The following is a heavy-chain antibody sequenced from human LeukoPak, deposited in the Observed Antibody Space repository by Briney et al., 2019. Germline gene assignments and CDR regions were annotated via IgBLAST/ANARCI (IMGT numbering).Heavy chain of an antibody. CDR3: AKGSGWYV. V-gene: IGHV3-23*01. CDR2: INTSGGNT. CDR1: GFTFSSYA. J-gene: IGHJ4*02. Sequence: GGSLRLSCAASGFTFSSYAMTWVRQAPGKGLEWVSVINTSGGNTDYAGPVKGRFTISRDNSKNTLYLQMNSLRAEDTAVYYCAKGSGWYVWGQGTLVTVSS. D-gene: IGHD6-19*01.